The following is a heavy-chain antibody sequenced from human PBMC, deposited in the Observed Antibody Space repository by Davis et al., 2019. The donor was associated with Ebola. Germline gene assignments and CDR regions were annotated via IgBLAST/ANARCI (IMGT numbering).Heavy chain of an antibody. CDR3: AKMSAGTYY. V-gene: IGHV3-23*01. CDR1: GFTFSSYA. J-gene: IGHJ4*02. Sequence: GESLKISCAASGFTFSSYAMSWVRQAPGKGLEWVSAISGSSGSTYYADSVKGRFTISRDNSKNTLYLQMNSLRAEDTAVYYCAKMSAGTYYWGQGTLVTVSS. CDR2: ISGSSGST. D-gene: IGHD1-7*01.